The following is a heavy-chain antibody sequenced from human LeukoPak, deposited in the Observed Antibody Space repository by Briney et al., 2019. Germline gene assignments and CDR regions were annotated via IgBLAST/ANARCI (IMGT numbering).Heavy chain of an antibody. CDR2: INPSGGST. V-gene: IGHV1-46*01. CDR3: ARGYGSGGSPSIDY. Sequence: ASVKVSCKASGYSLSSNGISWARQAPGQGLEWMGIINPSGGSTSYAQKFQGRVTMTRDTSTSTVYMELSSLRSEDTAVYYCARGYGSGGSPSIDYWGQGTLVTVSS. J-gene: IGHJ4*02. CDR1: GYSLSSNG. D-gene: IGHD2-15*01.